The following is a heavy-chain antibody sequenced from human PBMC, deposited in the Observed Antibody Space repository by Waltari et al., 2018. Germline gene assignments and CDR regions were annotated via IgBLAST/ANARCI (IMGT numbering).Heavy chain of an antibody. CDR1: GFTVSSNY. V-gene: IGHV3-53*01. Sequence: EVQLVESGGGLIQPGGSLRLSCAASGFTVSSNYMSWVRQAPGKGLEWVSVIYSGGSTEYADSVKGRFNIYRDNSKNTLYLQMNSLRAEDTAVYYCARGIAGNDAFDIWGQGTMVTVSS. CDR2: IYSGGST. J-gene: IGHJ3*02. CDR3: ARGIAGNDAFDI. D-gene: IGHD6-13*01.